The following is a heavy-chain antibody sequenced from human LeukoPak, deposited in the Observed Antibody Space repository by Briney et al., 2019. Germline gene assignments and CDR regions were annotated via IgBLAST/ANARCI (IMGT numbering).Heavy chain of an antibody. CDR1: GGSISSSSYY. J-gene: IGHJ3*02. V-gene: IGHV4-39*07. Sequence: SETLSLTCTVSGGSISSSSYYWGWIRQPPGKGLEWIGIIYYSGSTYYNPSLKSRLTISVDTSKNQFSLKLSSVTAADTAVYYCARDRYYYGSGSYYNRGAFDIWGQGTMVTVSS. CDR2: IYYSGST. CDR3: ARDRYYYGSGSYYNRGAFDI. D-gene: IGHD3-10*01.